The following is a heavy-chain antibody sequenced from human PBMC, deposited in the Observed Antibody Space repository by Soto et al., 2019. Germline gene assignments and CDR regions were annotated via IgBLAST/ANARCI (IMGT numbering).Heavy chain of an antibody. D-gene: IGHD3-9*01. V-gene: IGHV4-4*07. CDR2: IYSSGET. J-gene: IGHJ4*02. Sequence: KTSETLSLTWTVSSDSISWLYWTWIGQPAGKGLEWIGRIYSSGETNYNPSLTGRVIMSLDTSKNQFSLNLTSVTAADTAVYYCARASQCKSYFDCFAWLDYWGQGTLVTVSS. CDR1: SDSISWLY. CDR3: ARASQCKSYFDCFAWLDY.